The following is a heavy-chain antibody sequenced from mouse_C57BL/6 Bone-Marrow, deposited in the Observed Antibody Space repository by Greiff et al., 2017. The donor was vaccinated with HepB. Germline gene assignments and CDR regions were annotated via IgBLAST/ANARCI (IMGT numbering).Heavy chain of an antibody. CDR3: ARGVYGSH. D-gene: IGHD1-1*01. CDR1: GYTFTSYW. J-gene: IGHJ2*01. Sequence: QVHLKQPGAELVMPGASVKLSCKASGYTFTSYWMHWVKQRPGQGLEWIGEIDPSDSYTNYNQKFKGKSTLTVDKSSSTAYMQLSSLTSEDSAVYYCARGVYGSHWGQGTTLTVAS. V-gene: IGHV1-69*01. CDR2: IDPSDSYT.